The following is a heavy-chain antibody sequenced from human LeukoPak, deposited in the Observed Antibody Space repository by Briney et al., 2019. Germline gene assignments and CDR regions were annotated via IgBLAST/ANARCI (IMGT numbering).Heavy chain of an antibody. D-gene: IGHD3-10*01. CDR3: AKEDRNYYGSGSCYNVGAFDI. J-gene: IGHJ3*02. Sequence: PGGSLRLSCAASGFTFSSYAMSWVRQAPGKGLEWVSAISGSGGSTYYADSVKGRFTISRDNSKNTLYLQMNSLRAEDTAVYYCAKEDRNYYGSGSCYNVGAFDIWGQGTIVTVSS. CDR2: ISGSGGST. V-gene: IGHV3-23*01. CDR1: GFTFSSYA.